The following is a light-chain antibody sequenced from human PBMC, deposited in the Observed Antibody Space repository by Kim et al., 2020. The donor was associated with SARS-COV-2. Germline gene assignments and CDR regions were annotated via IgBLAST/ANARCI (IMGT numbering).Light chain of an antibody. CDR3: YSTADNMRV. V-gene: IGLV3-27*01. CDR1: ILAKKY. Sequence: SYELTQPSSVSVSPGQTARITCSGDILAKKYSRWFQQKPGQAPVSLIYKDNERPSGIPERFSASKSGTTVTLTISGAQVEDEADYYCYSTADNMRVFGGG. J-gene: IGLJ2*01. CDR2: KDN.